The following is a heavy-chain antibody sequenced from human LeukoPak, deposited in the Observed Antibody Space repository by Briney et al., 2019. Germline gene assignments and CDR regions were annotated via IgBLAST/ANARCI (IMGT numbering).Heavy chain of an antibody. D-gene: IGHD1-26*01. V-gene: IGHV3-21*01. Sequence: PGGSLRLSCAASGFTFSSYSMNWVRQAPGKGLEWVSSISSSSSYIYYADSVKGRFTISRDNAKNSLYLQMNSLRAEDTAVYYCARGRVATTSFDYWGQGTLVTVSS. J-gene: IGHJ4*02. CDR1: GFTFSSYS. CDR3: ARGRVATTSFDY. CDR2: ISSSSSYI.